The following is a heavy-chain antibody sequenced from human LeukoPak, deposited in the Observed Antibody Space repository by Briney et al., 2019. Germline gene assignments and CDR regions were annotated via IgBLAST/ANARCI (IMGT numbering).Heavy chain of an antibody. CDR2: IYYTGMT. CDR3: ARHGRMVIMSKFSTGIDQ. V-gene: IGHV4-59*08. J-gene: IGHJ4*02. CDR1: DGSISNYF. D-gene: IGHD2-8*01. Sequence: PSETLSLTCTVPDGSISNYFWSWIPQPPGKGLEGIGYIYYTGMTNPNPSLKSRVTISMDTSKNHFSLNLRSVTAADTAIYYCARHGRMVIMSKFSTGIDQWGQGTLVTVSS.